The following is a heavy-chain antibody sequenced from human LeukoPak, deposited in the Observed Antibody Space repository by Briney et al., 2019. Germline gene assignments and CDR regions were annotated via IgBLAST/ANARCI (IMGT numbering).Heavy chain of an antibody. CDR2: IRYDGSNK. CDR3: AKDIVGASIGYYMDV. J-gene: IGHJ6*03. Sequence: GGSLRLSCGASGFTFSSYGMHWVRQAPGKGLEWVAFIRYDGSNKYYADSVKGRFTISRDNSKNTLYLQMNSLRAEDMAVYYCAKDIVGASIGYYMDVWGKGTTVTVSS. CDR1: GFTFSSYG. V-gene: IGHV3-30*02. D-gene: IGHD1-26*01.